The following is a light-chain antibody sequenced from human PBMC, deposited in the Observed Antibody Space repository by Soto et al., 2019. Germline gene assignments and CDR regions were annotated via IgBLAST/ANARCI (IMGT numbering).Light chain of an antibody. CDR1: RSNIGAGYE. J-gene: IGLJ1*01. Sequence: QSVLTQPPSVSGAPGQRVTISCTGSRSNIGAGYEVHWYQQLPGTAPKLLIYGNNNRPSVVPDRFSGSNSGTSASLAITGLQAEDESDYYCQSYDSSLSALYVFGTGTKLTVL. CDR2: GNN. CDR3: QSYDSSLSALYV. V-gene: IGLV1-40*01.